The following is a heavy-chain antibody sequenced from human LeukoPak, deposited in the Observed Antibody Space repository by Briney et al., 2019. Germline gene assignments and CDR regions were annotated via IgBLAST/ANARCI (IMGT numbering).Heavy chain of an antibody. D-gene: IGHD6-19*01. J-gene: IGHJ3*01. CDR2: IFYSGGT. CDR3: ARGDVAVGLV. V-gene: IGHV4-39*07. CDR1: GDSITSRTYY. Sequence: SETLSLTCTVSGDSITSRTYYWGWIRQPPGKGLEWIVSIFYSGGTYYNPSLKSRVTISVDTSKNQFSLKLTSVTAADSAVYYCARGDVAVGLVWGQGTMVTVSS.